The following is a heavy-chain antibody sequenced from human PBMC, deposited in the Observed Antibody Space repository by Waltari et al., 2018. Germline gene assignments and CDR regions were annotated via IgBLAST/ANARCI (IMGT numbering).Heavy chain of an antibody. V-gene: IGHV3-48*03. CDR3: ARRFDS. CDR2: ISGSGTTI. Sequence: EVQLVESGGGLVQPGGSLRLSCAASGFPFSTYGMNWVRQAPGKGLEWISYISGSGTTIYYADSVKGRFTISRDDAENSLYLQMNGLRAEDTALYYCARRFDSWGQGTRVTVSS. J-gene: IGHJ4*02. CDR1: GFPFSTYG.